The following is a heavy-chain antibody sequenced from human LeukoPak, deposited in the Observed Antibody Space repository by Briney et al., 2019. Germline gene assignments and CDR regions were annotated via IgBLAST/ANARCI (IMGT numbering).Heavy chain of an antibody. V-gene: IGHV3-48*01. Sequence: GGSLRLYCAAYGFTFSSYSMNWVRQAQGKGLEWVSYISSSSSTIYYADSVKGRFTISRDNAKNSLYLQMNSLRAEDTAVYYCARVGGSSGYYYYYYGMDVWGQGTTVTVSS. J-gene: IGHJ6*02. CDR3: ARVGGSSGYYYYYYGMDV. D-gene: IGHD3-22*01. CDR2: ISSSSSTI. CDR1: GFTFSSYS.